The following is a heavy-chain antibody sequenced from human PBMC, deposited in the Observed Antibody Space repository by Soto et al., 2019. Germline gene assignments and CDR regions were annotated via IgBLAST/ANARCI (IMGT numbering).Heavy chain of an antibody. Sequence: GPVKVSCKASGYTFTSYDINWVRQATGQGLEWMGWMNPNSGDTGYAQKFQGRVTMTRNTSISTAYMELSSLRSEDTAVYYCARAQSIRWIQLWSDAFDIWGQGTMVNVSS. CDR3: ARAQSIRWIQLWSDAFDI. CDR1: GYTFTSYD. D-gene: IGHD5-18*01. V-gene: IGHV1-8*01. CDR2: MNPNSGDT. J-gene: IGHJ3*02.